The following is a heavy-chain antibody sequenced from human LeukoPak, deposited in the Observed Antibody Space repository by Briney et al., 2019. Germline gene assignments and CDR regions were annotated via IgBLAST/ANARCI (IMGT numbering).Heavy chain of an antibody. Sequence: GGSLRLSCAASGFTFSSYSMNWVRQAQGKGLEWVSSISSSSSYIYYADSVKGRFTISRDNAKNSLYLQMNSLRAEDTAVYYCARDNHYALPHFDYWGQGTLVTVSS. CDR1: GFTFSSYS. V-gene: IGHV3-21*01. CDR2: ISSSSSYI. D-gene: IGHD4-17*01. J-gene: IGHJ4*02. CDR3: ARDNHYALPHFDY.